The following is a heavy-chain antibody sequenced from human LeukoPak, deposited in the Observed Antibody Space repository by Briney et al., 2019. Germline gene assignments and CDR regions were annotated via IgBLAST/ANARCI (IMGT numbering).Heavy chain of an antibody. CDR2: ISGSDDT. Sequence: GGSLGLSCAASGFTFSSYAMNWVRQAPGKGLEWVSAISGSDDTYYADSVKGRFTISRDNSKSTLYLQMNSLRAEDTAVYFCAKDFEVLVVITSHFDYWGQGTLVTVSS. V-gene: IGHV3-23*01. CDR1: GFTFSSYA. CDR3: AKDFEVLVVITSHFDY. J-gene: IGHJ4*02. D-gene: IGHD3-22*01.